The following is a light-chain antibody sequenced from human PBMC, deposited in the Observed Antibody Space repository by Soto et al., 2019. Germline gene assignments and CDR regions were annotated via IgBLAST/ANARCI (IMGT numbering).Light chain of an antibody. V-gene: IGKV3-20*01. CDR3: QQYCSSPET. CDR2: GAS. CDR1: QSVSSSY. Sequence: EIVLTQSPGTLSLSPGERATLSCRASQSVSSSYLACYQQKPGQAPRLLIYGASSRATGIPDRFSGSGSGTDFTLTISRLEPEDFAVYYCQQYCSSPETFGQGTKLEIK. J-gene: IGKJ2*01.